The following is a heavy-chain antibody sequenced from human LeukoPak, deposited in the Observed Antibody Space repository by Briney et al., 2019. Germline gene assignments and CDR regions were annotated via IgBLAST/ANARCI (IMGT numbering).Heavy chain of an antibody. V-gene: IGHV4-61*01. Sequence: PSETLSLTCTVSGGSVSSGSYYWNWIRQPPGKGLEYIGYVSDSGGTNYNPSLKSRVTISVDTSKNQFSLKLSSVTAADTAVYYCARDPYSSSWSYGMDVWGQGTAVTVSS. J-gene: IGHJ6*02. CDR1: GGSVSSGSYY. CDR3: ARDPYSSSWSYGMDV. D-gene: IGHD6-13*01. CDR2: VSDSGGT.